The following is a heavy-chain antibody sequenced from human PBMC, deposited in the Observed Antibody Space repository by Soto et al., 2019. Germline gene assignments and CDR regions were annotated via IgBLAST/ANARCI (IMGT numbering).Heavy chain of an antibody. V-gene: IGHV1-8*01. D-gene: IGHD5-12*01. Sequence: ASVKVSCKASGYTFTRYDINWVRQATGQGLEWMGWMNPNSGNTGYAQKFQGRVTMTRNTSISTAYMELSSLRSEDTAVYYCARGREMATIVYYYYYGMDVWGQGTTVTVSS. J-gene: IGHJ6*02. CDR1: GYTFTRYD. CDR3: ARGREMATIVYYYYYGMDV. CDR2: MNPNSGNT.